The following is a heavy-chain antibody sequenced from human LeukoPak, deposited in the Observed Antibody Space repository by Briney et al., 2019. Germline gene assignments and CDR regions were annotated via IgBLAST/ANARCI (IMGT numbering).Heavy chain of an antibody. J-gene: IGHJ4*02. Sequence: SQTLSLTCAVSGGSISSGGYSWSWIRPPPGKGLEWIGYIYHSGSTYYNPSLKSRVTISVDRSKNQFSLKLSSVTAADTAVYYCARRRYYYDSSGYYYYFDYWGQGTLVTVSS. D-gene: IGHD3-22*01. V-gene: IGHV4-30-2*01. CDR3: ARRRYYYDSSGYYYYFDY. CDR1: GGSISSGGYS. CDR2: IYHSGST.